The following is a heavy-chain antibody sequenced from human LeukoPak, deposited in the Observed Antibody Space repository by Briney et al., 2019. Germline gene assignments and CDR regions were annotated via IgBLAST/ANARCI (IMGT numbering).Heavy chain of an antibody. CDR3: ARLGYCSGTSCYSDY. J-gene: IGHJ4*02. D-gene: IGHD2-2*01. CDR2: ISSSSSYI. Sequence: GGSLRLSCAASGFTFSSYSMNWVRQAPGKGLEWVSSISSSSSYIYYADSVKGRFTISRDNAKNSLYLQMNSLRAEDAAVYYCARLGYCSGTSCYSDYWGQGTLVTVSS. V-gene: IGHV3-21*01. CDR1: GFTFSSYS.